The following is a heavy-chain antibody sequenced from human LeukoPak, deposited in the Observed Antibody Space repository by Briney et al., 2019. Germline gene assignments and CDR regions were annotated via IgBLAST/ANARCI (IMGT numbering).Heavy chain of an antibody. CDR3: ARALAGYDFWSGYYKGTMDV. J-gene: IGHJ6*02. CDR2: IKGDGSEK. CDR1: GFSITNYW. Sequence: GGSLRLSCAVSGFSITNYWMTWVRQAPGKGLEWVANIKGDGSEKYYVDSVKGRFTISSDNDKNYLYLQMNSLRAEDTAVYYCARALAGYDFWSGYYKGTMDVWGQGTTVTVSS. D-gene: IGHD3-3*01. V-gene: IGHV3-7*01.